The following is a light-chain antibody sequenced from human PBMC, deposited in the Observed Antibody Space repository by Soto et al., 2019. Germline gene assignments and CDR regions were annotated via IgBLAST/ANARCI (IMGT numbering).Light chain of an antibody. V-gene: IGLV2-14*01. CDR2: EVS. CDR1: SSVVGCYSY. J-gene: IGLJ1*01. Sequence: SMLTQPASGSGSPGRSITISCTGTSSVVGCYSYVSWYQLHPGKAPKRVIYEVSRRTSGVSNRCSCSECGNTAWLSIFVRQDEVVVHYYCRSYTSSSTDVLGNGTKVTVL. CDR3: RSYTSSSTDV.